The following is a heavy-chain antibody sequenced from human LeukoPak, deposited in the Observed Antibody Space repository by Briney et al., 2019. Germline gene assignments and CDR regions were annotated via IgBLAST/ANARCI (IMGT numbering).Heavy chain of an antibody. Sequence: SETLSLTCTVSGGSVSSGSYYWSWIRQPPGKGPEWIGYIYYSGSTNYNPSLKSRVTISVDTSKNQFSLKLSSVTAADTAVYYCAKDFLNYYDSNSYFDYWGQGTLVTVSS. J-gene: IGHJ4*02. CDR1: GGSVSSGSYY. CDR3: AKDFLNYYDSNSYFDY. CDR2: IYYSGST. V-gene: IGHV4-61*01. D-gene: IGHD3-22*01.